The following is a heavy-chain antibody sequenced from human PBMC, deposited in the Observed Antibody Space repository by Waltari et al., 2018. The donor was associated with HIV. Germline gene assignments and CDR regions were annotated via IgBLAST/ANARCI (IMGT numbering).Heavy chain of an antibody. D-gene: IGHD6-19*01. CDR3: ARDGVAGTTYYFDY. V-gene: IGHV4-4*07. J-gene: IGHJ4*02. CDR1: GGSIRSYS. Sequence: QVQLQASGPGLVKPSETLSLTCTVSGGSIRSYSWRWIRPPAGKGLEWIWRIYTSGGTNYNPSLKSRVTMSVDTSKNQFSLKLSSVTAADTAVYYCARDGVAGTTYYFDYWGQGTLVTVSS. CDR2: IYTSGGT.